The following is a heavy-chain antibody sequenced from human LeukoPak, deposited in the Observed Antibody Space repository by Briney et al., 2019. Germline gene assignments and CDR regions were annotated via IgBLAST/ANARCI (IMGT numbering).Heavy chain of an antibody. J-gene: IGHJ5*02. CDR2: IYYSGST. D-gene: IGHD3-3*01. CDR3: ASYGNHAPTIFGVVILPHNWFDP. CDR1: GGSISSSSYY. Sequence: KPSETLSLTCTVSGGSISSSSYYWGWIRQPPGKGLEWIGSIYYSGSTYYNPSLKSRVTISVDTSKNQFSLKLSSVTAADTAVYYCASYGNHAPTIFGVVILPHNWFDPWGQGTLVTVSS. V-gene: IGHV4-39*01.